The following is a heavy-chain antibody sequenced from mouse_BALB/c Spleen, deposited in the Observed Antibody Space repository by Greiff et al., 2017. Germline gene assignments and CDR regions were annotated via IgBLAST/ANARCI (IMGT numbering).Heavy chain of an antibody. J-gene: IGHJ3*01. CDR3: TRISAPAWFAY. V-gene: IGHV1-69*02. Sequence: VQLQQPGAELVRPGASVKLSCKASGYTFTSYWINWVKQRPGQGLEWIGNIYPSDSYTNYNQKFKDKATLTVDKSSSTAYMQLSSPTSEDSAVYYCTRISAPAWFAYWGQGTLVTVSA. CDR1: GYTFTSYW. CDR2: IYPSDSYT.